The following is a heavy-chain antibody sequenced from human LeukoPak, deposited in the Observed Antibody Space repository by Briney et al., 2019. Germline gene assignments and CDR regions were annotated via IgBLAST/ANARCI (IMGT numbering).Heavy chain of an antibody. V-gene: IGHV4-39*07. CDR3: ARDRSGYSYSQCFNM. D-gene: IGHD5-18*01. Sequence: SETLSLTCTVSGDSMGTSSYYWGWIRQPPGTGLEWIGSIFYSGSSYYNPSLKSRVSISIDISKNQFSLNLSSVTAADTAVYYCARDRSGYSYSQCFNMWGQGTMVTVSP. J-gene: IGHJ3*02. CDR2: IFYSGSS. CDR1: GDSMGTSSYY.